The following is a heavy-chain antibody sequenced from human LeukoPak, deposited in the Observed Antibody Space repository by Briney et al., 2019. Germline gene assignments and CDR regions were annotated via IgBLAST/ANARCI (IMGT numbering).Heavy chain of an antibody. V-gene: IGHV1-18*01. J-gene: IGHJ6*02. CDR3: ARDATYSSSWLYYYYYYGMDV. CDR2: ISAYNGNT. Sequence: ASVKVSCKASGYTFTSYGISWVRQAPGQGLEWMGWISAYNGNTNYAQKLQGRVTMTTDTSTSTAYMELRSLRSDDTAVYYCARDATYSSSWLYYYYYYGMDVWGQGTTVTVSS. D-gene: IGHD6-13*01. CDR1: GYTFTSYG.